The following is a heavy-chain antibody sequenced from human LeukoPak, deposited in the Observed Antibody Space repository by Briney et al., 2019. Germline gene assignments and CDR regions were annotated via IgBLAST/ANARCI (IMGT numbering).Heavy chain of an antibody. CDR2: ISAYNGNT. CDR1: GYTFTSYG. V-gene: IGHV1-18*01. CDR3: ARDTTFDWLIAFDI. D-gene: IGHD3-9*01. J-gene: IGHJ3*02. Sequence: GASVKVSCKASGYTFTSYGISWVRQAPGQGLERMGWISAYNGNTNYAQKLQGRVTMTTDTSTSTAYMELRSLRSDDTAVYYCARDTTFDWLIAFDIWGQGTMVTVSS.